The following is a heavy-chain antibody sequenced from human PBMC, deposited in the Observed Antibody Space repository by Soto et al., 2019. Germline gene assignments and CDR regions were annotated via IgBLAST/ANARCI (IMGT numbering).Heavy chain of an antibody. V-gene: IGHV1-8*01. CDR3: ARRKERSGPHYFDY. Sequence: PSVKVSCKTSGFTFSTYDISWVRQASGQGLEWMGWMNPNTGNTGYAQNFQGRVTMTRNTSISTAYMELSSLRSEDTAVYFCARRKERSGPHYFDYWGQGTLVTVSS. D-gene: IGHD6-25*01. J-gene: IGHJ4*02. CDR1: GFTFSTYD. CDR2: MNPNTGNT.